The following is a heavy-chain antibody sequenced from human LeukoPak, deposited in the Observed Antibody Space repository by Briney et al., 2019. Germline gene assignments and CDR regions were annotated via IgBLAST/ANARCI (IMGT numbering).Heavy chain of an antibody. V-gene: IGHV4-59*01. CDR3: ARSCPNDFNYYDSSGSFDY. CDR2: IYYSGSI. J-gene: IGHJ4*02. Sequence: SETLSLTCTVSGGSISSYYWSWIRQPPGKGLEWIGYIYYSGSINYNPSLKSRVTISVDTSKDQFSLKLSSVTAADTAVYYCARSCPNDFNYYDSSGSFDYWGQGALVTVSS. D-gene: IGHD3-22*01. CDR1: GGSISSYY.